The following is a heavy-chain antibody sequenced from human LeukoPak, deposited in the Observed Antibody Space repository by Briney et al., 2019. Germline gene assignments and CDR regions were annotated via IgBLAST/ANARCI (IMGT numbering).Heavy chain of an antibody. CDR1: GFTFSNAW. V-gene: IGHV3-15*01. D-gene: IGHD6-13*01. CDR2: IKSKTDGGTT. CDR3: TTDGSSWYIFDY. Sequence: GGSLRLSCAASGFTFSNAWMSWVRQAPGKGLEWVGRIKSKTDGGTTDYAAPVKGRFAISRDDSKNTLYLQMNSLKTEDTAVYYCTTDGSSWYIFDYWGQGTLVTVSS. J-gene: IGHJ4*02.